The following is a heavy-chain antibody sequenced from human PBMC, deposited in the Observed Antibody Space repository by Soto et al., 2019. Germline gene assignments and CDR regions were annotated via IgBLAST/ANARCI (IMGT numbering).Heavy chain of an antibody. J-gene: IGHJ4*02. CDR2: IIPILGTA. CDR3: ARVTNSGCDY. D-gene: IGHD5-12*01. Sequence: SVKVSCKASGLTVSGYAISWVRQAPGQGLEWMGVIIPILGTANYAQKFEGRVMITADEYTRIAYMELRSLTSEERAVYYCARVTNSGCDYWGKGTKVTVSS. V-gene: IGHV1-69*13. CDR1: GLTVSGYA.